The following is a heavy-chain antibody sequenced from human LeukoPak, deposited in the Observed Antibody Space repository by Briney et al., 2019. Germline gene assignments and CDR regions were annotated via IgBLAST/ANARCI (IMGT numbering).Heavy chain of an antibody. J-gene: IGHJ3*02. CDR1: GGSISSYY. CDR3: ARDQGNYDSSGYNAFDI. Sequence: SETLSLTCTVSGGSISSYYWSWIRQPPGKGLEWIGYIYYSGSTNYNPSLKSRDTISVDTSKNQFSLKLSSVTAADTAVYYCARDQGNYDSSGYNAFDIWGQGTMVTVSS. D-gene: IGHD3-22*01. CDR2: IYYSGST. V-gene: IGHV4-59*01.